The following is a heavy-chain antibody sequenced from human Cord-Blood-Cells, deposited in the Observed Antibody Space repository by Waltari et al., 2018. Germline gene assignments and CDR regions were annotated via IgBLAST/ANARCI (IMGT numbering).Heavy chain of an antibody. CDR1: GGSFSGYY. D-gene: IGHD1-20*01. V-gene: IGHV4-34*01. Sequence: QVQLQQWGAGLLKPSETLSLTCAVYGGSFSGYYWSSIRQPPGKGLEWIGEINHSGSTNYNPSLKSRVTISVDTSKNQFSLKLSSVTAADTAVYYCARCSYNWNLADYWGQGTLVTVSS. CDR2: INHSGST. CDR3: ARCSYNWNLADY. J-gene: IGHJ4*02.